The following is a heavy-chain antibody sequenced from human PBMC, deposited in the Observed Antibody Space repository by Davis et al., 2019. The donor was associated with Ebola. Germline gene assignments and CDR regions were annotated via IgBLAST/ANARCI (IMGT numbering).Heavy chain of an antibody. CDR3: ARAFIAATVDF. CDR2: INHSGST. J-gene: IGHJ4*02. Sequence: MPSQTLSLTCLVYGGSFTGFSWSWIRPSPGKGLGWIGAINHSGSTTYNPSLRRRVTLSVDKSKTQCSLTLTSVTAADTAVYYCARAFIAATVDFWGQGTLVTVSS. V-gene: IGHV4-34*01. D-gene: IGHD6-13*01. CDR1: GGSFTGFS.